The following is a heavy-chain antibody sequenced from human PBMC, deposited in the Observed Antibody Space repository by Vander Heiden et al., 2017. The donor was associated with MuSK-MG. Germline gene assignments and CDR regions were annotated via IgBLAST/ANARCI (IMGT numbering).Heavy chain of an antibody. CDR1: GGSISTYY. Sequence: QVQLQESGPGLVKPSETLSLTCNVSGGSISTYYWSWIRQSPGKGLEWIGYIYYSGTTNYNPSLKSRVTISVDTAKNQFSLKLTSVTAADTAVYSCARSTYQSYGATYYYYMDVWSEGTTVTVSS. D-gene: IGHD2-2*01. V-gene: IGHV4-59*12. J-gene: IGHJ6*03. CDR3: ARSTYQSYGATYYYYMDV. CDR2: IYYSGTT.